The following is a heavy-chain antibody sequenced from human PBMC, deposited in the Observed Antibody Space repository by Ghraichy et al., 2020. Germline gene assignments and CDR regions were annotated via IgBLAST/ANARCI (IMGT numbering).Heavy chain of an antibody. CDR1: GFTVSSNY. V-gene: IGHV3-53*01. D-gene: IGHD6-13*01. J-gene: IGHJ6*02. CDR3: ARVRGSWLYYYGMDV. CDR2: IYSGGST. Sequence: GGSLRLSCAASGFTVSSNYMSWVRQAPGKGLEWVSVIYSGGSTYYADSVKGRFTISRDNSKNTLYLQMNSLRAEDTAVYYCARVRGSWLYYYGMDVWGQGTTVTVSS.